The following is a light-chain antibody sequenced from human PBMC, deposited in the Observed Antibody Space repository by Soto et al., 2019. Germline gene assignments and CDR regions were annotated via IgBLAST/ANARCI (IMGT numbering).Light chain of an antibody. Sequence: QSALTQPASVSGSPGQSISFSCTGTSSDIGDYNFVSWYQHHPGKAPKVIIYEVSNRPSGVSHRFAGSKSGNTASLTISGLQTEDEADYYCSSYKYDTVIPFVFGSGTKLTVL. CDR1: SSDIGDYNF. J-gene: IGLJ1*01. CDR2: EVS. V-gene: IGLV2-14*01. CDR3: SSYKYDTVIPFV.